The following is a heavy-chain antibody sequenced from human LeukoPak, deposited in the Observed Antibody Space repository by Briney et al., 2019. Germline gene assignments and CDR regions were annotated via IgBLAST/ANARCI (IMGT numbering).Heavy chain of an antibody. Sequence: AGGSLRLSCATSGFSFSSHAMTWVRQTPGKGLEWLLAISISGDDTYYADSVKGRFTISRDNSKNTLYLQMNSLSADDTAMYYCANEIRPNDYWGQGTLVTVSS. D-gene: IGHD4-17*01. CDR3: ANEIRPNDY. CDR1: GFSFSSHA. CDR2: ISISGDDT. V-gene: IGHV3-23*01. J-gene: IGHJ4*02.